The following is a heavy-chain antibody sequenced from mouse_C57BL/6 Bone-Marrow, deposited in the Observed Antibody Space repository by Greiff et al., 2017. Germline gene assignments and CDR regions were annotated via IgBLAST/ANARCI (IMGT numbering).Heavy chain of an antibody. Sequence: QVQLKQPGAELVMPGASVKLSCKASGYTFTSYWMHWVKQRPGQGLEWIGEIDPSDSYTNYNQKFQGKSTLTVDKSSSTAYMQLSSLTSEDSAIYYCARTGYSNYVYYYAMDYWGQGTSVTVSS. D-gene: IGHD2-5*01. V-gene: IGHV1-69*01. CDR3: ARTGYSNYVYYYAMDY. J-gene: IGHJ4*01. CDR1: GYTFTSYW. CDR2: IDPSDSYT.